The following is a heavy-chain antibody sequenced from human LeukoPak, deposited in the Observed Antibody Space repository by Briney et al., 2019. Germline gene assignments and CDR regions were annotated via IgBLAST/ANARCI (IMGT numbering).Heavy chain of an antibody. CDR3: ARDWVRYSSTSCSGAFDI. CDR1: GYTFTSYG. Sequence: GASVKVSCKASGYTFTSYGISWVRQAPGQGLEWMGWISAYNGNTNYAQKLQGRVTMTTDTSTGTAYMELRSLRPDDTAVYYCARDWVRYSSTSCSGAFDIWGQGTMVTVSS. CDR2: ISAYNGNT. J-gene: IGHJ3*02. D-gene: IGHD2-2*01. V-gene: IGHV1-18*01.